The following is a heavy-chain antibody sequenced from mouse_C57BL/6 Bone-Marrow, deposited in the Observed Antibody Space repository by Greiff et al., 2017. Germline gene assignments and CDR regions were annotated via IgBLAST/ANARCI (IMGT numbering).Heavy chain of an antibody. CDR2: IYPGDGDT. J-gene: IGHJ4*01. CDR1: GYAFSSSW. V-gene: IGHV1-82*01. D-gene: IGHD1-1*01. CDR3: ARLVLRSMDY. Sequence: VQLQQSGPELVKPGASVKISCKASGYAFSSSWMNWVKQRPGKGLEWIGRIYPGDGDTNYNGKFKGKATLTADKSSSTAYMQLSSLTSEDSAVYFCARLVLRSMDYWGQGTSVTVSS.